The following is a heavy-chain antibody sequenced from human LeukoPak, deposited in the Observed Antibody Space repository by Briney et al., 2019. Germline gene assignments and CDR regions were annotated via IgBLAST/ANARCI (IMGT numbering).Heavy chain of an antibody. V-gene: IGHV4-34*01. CDR3: AREGSGYSFDY. Sequence: PSETLSLTCAVYGGSFSGYYWSWIRQPQGRGLEWIGEINHSGSTNYNPSLKSRVTISVDTSKNQFSLKLSSVTAADTAVYYCAREGSGYSFDYWGQGTLVTVSS. D-gene: IGHD3-22*01. CDR1: GGSFSGYY. CDR2: INHSGST. J-gene: IGHJ4*02.